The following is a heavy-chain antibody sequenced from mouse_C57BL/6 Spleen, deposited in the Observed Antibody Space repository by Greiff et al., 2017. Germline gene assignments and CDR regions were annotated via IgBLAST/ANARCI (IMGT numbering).Heavy chain of an antibody. CDR3: ARQRRYGYDDWYFDV. J-gene: IGHJ1*03. D-gene: IGHD2-2*01. CDR2: ISGGGGNT. CDR1: GFTFSSYT. V-gene: IGHV5-9*01. Sequence: ESGGGLVKPGGSLKLSCAASGFTFSSYTMSWVRQTPEKRLEWVATISGGGGNTYYPDSVKGRFTISRDNAKNTLYLQMSSLRSEDTALYYCARQRRYGYDDWYFDVWGTGTTVTVSS.